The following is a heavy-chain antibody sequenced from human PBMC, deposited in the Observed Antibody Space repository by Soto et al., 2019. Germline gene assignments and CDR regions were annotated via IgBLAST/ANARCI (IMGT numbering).Heavy chain of an antibody. V-gene: IGHV4-30-4*01. CDR1: GASIYDGGYF. CDR3: ARGTTTEKVDS. J-gene: IGHJ4*02. CDR2: ILNSGSP. Sequence: QVQLQESGPGLVRPSQTLSLTCSVSGASIYDGGYFWSWIRQSPGRGLEWIGHILNSGSPYNNPSRRGRVTIAADPSMNRFPLALTSVTAADTAMYCCARGTTTEKVDSWGQGILVTVSS. D-gene: IGHD1-1*01.